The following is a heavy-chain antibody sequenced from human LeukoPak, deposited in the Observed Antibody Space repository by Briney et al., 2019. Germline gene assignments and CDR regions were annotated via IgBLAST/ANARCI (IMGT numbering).Heavy chain of an antibody. J-gene: IGHJ6*03. D-gene: IGHD3-9*01. CDR3: ARTGRDWLSYYYYMDV. CDR2: IYTSGST. Sequence: SETLSLTCTVSGGSISSYYWSWIRQPAGKGLEWIGRIYTSGSTNYNPSLKSRVTMSVDTSKNQFSLKLSSVTAADTAVYYCARTGRDWLSYYYYMDVWGKGTTVTISS. V-gene: IGHV4-4*07. CDR1: GGSISSYY.